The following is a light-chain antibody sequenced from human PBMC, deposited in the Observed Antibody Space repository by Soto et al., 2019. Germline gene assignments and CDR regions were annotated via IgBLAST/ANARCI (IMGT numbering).Light chain of an antibody. J-gene: IGKJ5*01. Sequence: EIVLTQSPGTLSLSPGERATLSCRASQSISSSYLAWYQQKPGQAPRPLIYDAYNRATGIPPRFSGSGSGTDFTLTISSLEPEDFAVYYCQQRSNWPPITFGQGTRLEIK. CDR3: QQRSNWPPIT. V-gene: IGKV3D-20*02. CDR2: DAY. CDR1: QSISSSY.